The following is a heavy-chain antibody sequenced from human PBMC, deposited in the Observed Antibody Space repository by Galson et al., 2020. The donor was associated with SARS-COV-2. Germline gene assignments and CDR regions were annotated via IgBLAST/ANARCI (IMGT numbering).Heavy chain of an antibody. J-gene: IGHJ6*02. V-gene: IGHV4-59*01. CDR2: IYYSGST. Sequence: SETLSLTCSVSGGSMRGYYWNWIRQPPGKEPEWLGYIYYSGSTSYNYSLRSRVTMSIDMSQNQFSLKVTSVTAADTAVYYCARQTYSYYGMDVWGQGTTVTVSS. CDR3: ARQTYSYYGMDV. CDR1: GGSMRGYY.